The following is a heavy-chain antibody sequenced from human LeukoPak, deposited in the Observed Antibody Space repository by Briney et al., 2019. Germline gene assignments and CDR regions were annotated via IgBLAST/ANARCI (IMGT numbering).Heavy chain of an antibody. V-gene: IGHV4-39*07. CDR3: ARGSYYFDY. CDR1: GGSISSYSYY. Sequence: PSETLSLTCTVSGGSISSYSYYWGWIRQPPGKGLEWIGSIYYSGSTYYNPSLKSRVTISVDTSKKQFSLKLRSVTAADTAVYFCARGSYYFDYWGQGTQVTVSS. CDR2: IYYSGST. D-gene: IGHD6-19*01. J-gene: IGHJ4*02.